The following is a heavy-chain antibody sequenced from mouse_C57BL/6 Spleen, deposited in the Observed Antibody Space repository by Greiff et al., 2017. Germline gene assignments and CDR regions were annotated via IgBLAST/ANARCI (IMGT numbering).Heavy chain of an antibody. CDR3: ARSYYGSSSYFDY. CDR1: GYAFTNYL. J-gene: IGHJ2*01. V-gene: IGHV1-54*01. Sequence: QVQLQQSGAELVRPGTSVKVSCKASGYAFTNYLIEWVKQRPGQGLEWIGVINPGSGGTNYNEKFKGKATLTADKSSSTAYMQLSSLTSEDSAVYFCARSYYGSSSYFDYWGQGTTLTVSS. D-gene: IGHD1-1*01. CDR2: INPGSGGT.